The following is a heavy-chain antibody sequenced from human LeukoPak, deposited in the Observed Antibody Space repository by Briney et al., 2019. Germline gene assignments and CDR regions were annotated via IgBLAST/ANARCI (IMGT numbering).Heavy chain of an antibody. J-gene: IGHJ4*02. CDR1: GFSLNSYW. D-gene: IGHD6-13*01. V-gene: IGHV3-74*03. CDR2: ISVDGRST. Sequence: PGRSLRLSCEAYGFSLNSYWMHWVRQAPGEGPVWVSRISVDGRSTAYADSVKGRVTISRDNVKNTLYLGMNSLRADDTAVYYCAREGYSTGWYFFDNWGRGTRVTVSS. CDR3: AREGYSTGWYFFDN.